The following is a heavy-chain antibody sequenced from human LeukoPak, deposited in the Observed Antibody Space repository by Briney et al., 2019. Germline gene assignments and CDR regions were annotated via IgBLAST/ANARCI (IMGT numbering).Heavy chain of an antibody. CDR3: ARYSTFYGMDV. CDR2: ISSSSSYI. V-gene: IGHV3-21*01. Sequence: PGGSLRLSCAASGFTFSSYAMNWVRQAPGKGLEWVSSISSSSSYIYYADSVKGRFTISRDNAKNSLYLQMNSLRAEDTAVYYCARYSTFYGMDVWGQGTTVTVSS. CDR1: GFTFSSYA. J-gene: IGHJ6*02. D-gene: IGHD6-13*01.